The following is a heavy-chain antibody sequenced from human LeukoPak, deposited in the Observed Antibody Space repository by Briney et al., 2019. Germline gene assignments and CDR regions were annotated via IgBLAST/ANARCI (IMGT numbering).Heavy chain of an antibody. CDR1: GFIFSSYG. CDR2: ISGSGEFT. V-gene: IGHV3-23*01. D-gene: IGHD4-17*01. CDR3: AKVGYGDLDH. Sequence: GRSLRLSCAASGFIFSSYGMTWVRQAPGKGLEWVSSISGSGEFTDYADSVKGRFTISRDNPENTVYLQMSSLRVDDTATYFCAKVGYGDLDHWGQGVLVPVSS. J-gene: IGHJ4*02.